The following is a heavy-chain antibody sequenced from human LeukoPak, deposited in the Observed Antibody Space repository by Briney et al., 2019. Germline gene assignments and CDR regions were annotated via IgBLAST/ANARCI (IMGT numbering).Heavy chain of an antibody. CDR3: ARGDGSYF. V-gene: IGHV3-7*01. CDR2: IKEDGTEK. J-gene: IGHJ4*02. D-gene: IGHD1-26*01. Sequence: GGSLRLSCAASGFNFNHYWMTWVRQSPGKGLEWVANIKEDGTEKNYVDSVKGRFTISRDNAKNSLYLQMNSLRAEDTAVYYCARGDGSYFWGQGTLVTVSS. CDR1: GFNFNHYW.